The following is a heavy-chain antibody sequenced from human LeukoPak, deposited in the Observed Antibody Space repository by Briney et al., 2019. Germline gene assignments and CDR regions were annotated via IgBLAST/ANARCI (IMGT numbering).Heavy chain of an antibody. CDR1: GYTPTELS. D-gene: IGHD5-24*01. V-gene: IGHV1-24*01. Sequence: ASVKVSCKVSGYTPTELSMHWVRQAPGKGLEWMGGFDPEDGETIYAQKFQGRVTMTTDTSTSTAYMELRSLRSDDTAVYYCASLKTDGYFDYWGQGTLVTVSS. CDR3: ASLKTDGYFDY. CDR2: FDPEDGET. J-gene: IGHJ4*02.